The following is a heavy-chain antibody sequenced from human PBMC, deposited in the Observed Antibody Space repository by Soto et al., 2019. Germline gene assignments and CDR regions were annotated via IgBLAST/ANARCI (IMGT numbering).Heavy chain of an antibody. V-gene: IGHV6-1*01. Sequence: SQTLSLTCAISGDSVSSSSAAWTWIRLSPSRGLEWLGRTYYRSRWYSDYAVSVKSRITIKPDTSKNQFSLQLISVTPDDTAVYYCAGGTVGATTTWLDPWGQGTLVTVSS. D-gene: IGHD1-26*01. J-gene: IGHJ5*02. CDR3: AGGTVGATTTWLDP. CDR1: GDSVSSSSAA. CDR2: TYYRSRWYS.